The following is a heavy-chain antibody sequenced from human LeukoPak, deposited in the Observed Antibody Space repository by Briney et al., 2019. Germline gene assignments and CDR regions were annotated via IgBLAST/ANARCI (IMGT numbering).Heavy chain of an antibody. Sequence: SRTLSLTCAISGDSVSSNSAAWSWIRQSPSRGLEWLGRTYYRYKWYNDYAVSVRGRITINPDTSKNQFSLHLNSVTPEDTAVYYCARGSHDRTWYWGQGTLVTVSS. D-gene: IGHD3-22*01. CDR2: TYYRYKWYN. J-gene: IGHJ4*02. CDR3: ARGSHDRTWY. V-gene: IGHV6-1*01. CDR1: GDSVSSNSAA.